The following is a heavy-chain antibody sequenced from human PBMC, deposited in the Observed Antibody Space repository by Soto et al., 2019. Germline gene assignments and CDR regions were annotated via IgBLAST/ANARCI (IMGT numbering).Heavy chain of an antibody. CDR1: GYTFTSYY. CDR3: ARGPDYYGSASYYKVIGNWFDP. V-gene: IGHV1-46*01. J-gene: IGHJ5*02. D-gene: IGHD3-10*01. Sequence: GASVKVSCKASGYTFTSYYMHWVRQAPGQGLEWMGIINPSGGSTSYAQKFQGRVTMTRDTSTSTAYMELSSLRSEDTAVYYCARGPDYYGSASYYKVIGNWFDPWGQGALVTVSS. CDR2: INPSGGST.